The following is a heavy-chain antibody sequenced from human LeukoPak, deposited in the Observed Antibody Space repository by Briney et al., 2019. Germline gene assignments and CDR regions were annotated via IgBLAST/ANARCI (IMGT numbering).Heavy chain of an antibody. D-gene: IGHD3-22*01. Sequence: AGGSLRLSCAASGFTFSSYGMHWVRQAPGKGLEWVAVISYDGSNKYYAGSVKGRFTISRDNSKNTLYLQMNSLRAEDTAVYYCAKENSRLMNYYDSSGRYFDLWGRGTLVTVSS. CDR2: ISYDGSNK. V-gene: IGHV3-30*18. CDR1: GFTFSSYG. CDR3: AKENSRLMNYYDSSGRYFDL. J-gene: IGHJ2*01.